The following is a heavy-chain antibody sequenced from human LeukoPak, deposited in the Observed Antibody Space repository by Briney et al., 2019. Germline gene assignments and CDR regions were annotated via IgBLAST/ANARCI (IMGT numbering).Heavy chain of an antibody. CDR1: GFTVSSNY. CDR3: ARDGPVGAFDI. Sequence: GGSLRLSCAASGFTVSSNYMSWVRQAPGKGLEWVSVIYNGGSTYYADSVKGRFTISRDNSKNTLYLQMNSLRAEDTAVYYCARDGPVGAFDIWGQGTMVTVSS. CDR2: IYNGGST. V-gene: IGHV3-53*01. D-gene: IGHD1-26*01. J-gene: IGHJ3*02.